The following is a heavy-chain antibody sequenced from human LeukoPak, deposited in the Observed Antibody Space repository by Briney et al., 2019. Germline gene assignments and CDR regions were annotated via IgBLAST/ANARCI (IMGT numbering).Heavy chain of an antibody. D-gene: IGHD2-15*01. CDR2: ISGSGGST. CDR3: ARVGYCSGGSCYFYYYYMDV. CDR1: GFTFSSYA. Sequence: PGGSLRLSCAASGFTFSSYAMSWVRQAPGKGLEWVTAISGSGGSTYYADSVKGRFTISRDNSKNTLYLQMNSLRAEDTAVYYCARVGYCSGGSCYFYYYYMDVWGKGTTVTISS. J-gene: IGHJ6*03. V-gene: IGHV3-23*01.